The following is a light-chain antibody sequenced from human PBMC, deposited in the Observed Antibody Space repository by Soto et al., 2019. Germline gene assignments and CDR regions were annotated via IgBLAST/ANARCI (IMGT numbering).Light chain of an antibody. CDR3: QQYNNWLT. CDR1: RSVSSN. V-gene: IGKV3-15*01. Sequence: EIVMTQSPATLSVSPGERATLSCRASRSVSSNLAWYQQKPGQVPRLLIYDTSTRATGIPARFSGSGSGTDFTLTISSLQSEDFAVYYCQQYNNWLTFGGGTKVEIK. J-gene: IGKJ4*01. CDR2: DTS.